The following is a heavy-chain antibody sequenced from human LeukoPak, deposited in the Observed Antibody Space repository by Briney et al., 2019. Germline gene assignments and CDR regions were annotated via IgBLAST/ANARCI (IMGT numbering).Heavy chain of an antibody. V-gene: IGHV1-69*01. CDR3: AREDTVFGVAH. D-gene: IGHD3-3*01. Sequence: SVKVSCKASGGTFSNYYTITWVRQAPGQGLEWVGGIIPGFDTTSYAQKYQGRLTITADQSTSTSNMEISSLTSEDTAVYYCAREDTVFGVAHWGQGTLVTVSS. J-gene: IGHJ4*02. CDR2: IIPGFDTT. CDR1: GGTFSNYYT.